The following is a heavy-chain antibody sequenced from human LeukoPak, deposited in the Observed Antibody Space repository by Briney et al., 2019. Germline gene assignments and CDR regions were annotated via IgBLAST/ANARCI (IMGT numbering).Heavy chain of an antibody. J-gene: IGHJ4*02. CDR3: AKTPYYYYDSSAYFDY. Sequence: GGSLRLSCTTSGFNFRAYWMSWVRQAPGKGLEWVAFIRYDGSNKYYADSVKGRFTISRDNSKNTLYLQMNSLRAEDTAVYYCAKTPYYYYDSSAYFDYWGQGTLVTVSS. CDR2: IRYDGSNK. V-gene: IGHV3-30*02. CDR1: GFNFRAYW. D-gene: IGHD3-22*01.